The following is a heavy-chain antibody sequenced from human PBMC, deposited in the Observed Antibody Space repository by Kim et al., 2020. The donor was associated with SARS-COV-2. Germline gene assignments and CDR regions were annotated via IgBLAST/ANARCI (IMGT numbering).Heavy chain of an antibody. D-gene: IGHD3-10*01. Sequence: SLSSRVTISLSTSKNQFSLKLSSVTAAVTAVYYCARQRGSGSYYMFYFDYWGQGTLVTVSS. J-gene: IGHJ4*02. CDR3: ARQRGSGSYYMFYFDY. V-gene: IGHV4-39*01.